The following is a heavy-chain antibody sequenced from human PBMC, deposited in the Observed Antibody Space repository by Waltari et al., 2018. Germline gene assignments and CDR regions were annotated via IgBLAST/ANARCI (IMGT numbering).Heavy chain of an antibody. CDR3: AFDGSGSEDYFDF. Sequence: VQLVQSGAEVKKPGSSVKVSCKVSGGTFNNPGISWVRQAPGQGLEWMGGVIPVLGAANYAQKFQGRVIISADESSGTVYMELSSLRSGDTAIYYCAFDGSGSEDYFDFWGQGTLVTVSS. CDR1: GGTFNNPG. CDR2: VIPVLGAA. V-gene: IGHV1-69*01. D-gene: IGHD3-10*01. J-gene: IGHJ4*02.